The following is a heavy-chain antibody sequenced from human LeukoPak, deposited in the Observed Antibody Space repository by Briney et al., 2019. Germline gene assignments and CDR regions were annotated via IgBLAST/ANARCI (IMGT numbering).Heavy chain of an antibody. CDR2: INPSGGST. J-gene: IGHJ4*02. CDR3: AREGIAARTFDY. Sequence: ASVKVSCKASGYTFTSYYMHWVRQAPGQGLEWMGIINPSGGSTSYAQKFQGRVTMTRDMSTSTVYTELSSLRSEDTAVYYRAREGIAARTFDYWGQGTLVTVSS. D-gene: IGHD6-6*01. V-gene: IGHV1-46*01. CDR1: GYTFTSYY.